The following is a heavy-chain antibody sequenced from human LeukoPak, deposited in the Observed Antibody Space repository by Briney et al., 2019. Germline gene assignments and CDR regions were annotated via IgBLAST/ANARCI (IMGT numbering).Heavy chain of an antibody. CDR2: IYTSGST. J-gene: IGHJ5*02. V-gene: IGHV4-61*02. CDR1: GGSISSGSYY. Sequence: KPSETLSLTCAVFGGSISSGSYYWTWIRQPAGKGLEWIGRIYTSGSTNYNPSLKSRVTISMDTAKNQFSLKLSSVTAADTAVYYCARDLDPWGQGTLVSVSS. CDR3: ARDLDP.